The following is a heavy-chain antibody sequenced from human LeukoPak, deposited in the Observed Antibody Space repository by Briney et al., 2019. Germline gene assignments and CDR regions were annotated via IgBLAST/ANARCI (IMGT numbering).Heavy chain of an antibody. V-gene: IGHV3-30*04. D-gene: IGHD5-18*01. J-gene: IGHJ3*02. Sequence: TGGSLRLSCAASGFTFSSYAMHWVRQAPGKGLEWVAVISYDGSNKYYADSVKGRFTISRDNSKNTLYLQMNSLRAEDTAVYYCARERRGYSYGLNDAFDIWGQGTMSPSLQ. CDR3: ARERRGYSYGLNDAFDI. CDR2: ISYDGSNK. CDR1: GFTFSSYA.